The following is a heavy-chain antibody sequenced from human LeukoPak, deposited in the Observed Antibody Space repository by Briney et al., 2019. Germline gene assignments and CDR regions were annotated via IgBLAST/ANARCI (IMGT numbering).Heavy chain of an antibody. J-gene: IGHJ4*02. CDR1: GGSIRSYY. D-gene: IGHD4-17*01. V-gene: IGHV4-59*01. CDR2: IYYSGST. CDR3: ARTGSTVTMLYPFDH. Sequence: SETLSLTCTVSGGSIRSYYWSWVRQPPGKGLEWIGYIYYSGSTNYNPSLKSRVSISVDTSKNQFSLKLSSVTAADTAVYYCARTGSTVTMLYPFDHWGQGTLVTVSS.